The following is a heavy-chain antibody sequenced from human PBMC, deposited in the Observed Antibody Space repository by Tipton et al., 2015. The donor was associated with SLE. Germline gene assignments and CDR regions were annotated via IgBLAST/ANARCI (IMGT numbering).Heavy chain of an antibody. CDR3: AGGELRYGDYDFYY. CDR1: GGSLSGYY. V-gene: IGHV4-34*01. Sequence: TLSLTCDVSGGSLSGYYWSWIRQAPGKGLERIGQTHLLGATDYNPSLKSRVTISVDSSRNQFSLKLRSVTAADTAIYYCAGGELRYGDYDFYYWGQGSLVTVSS. CDR2: THLLGAT. J-gene: IGHJ4*02. D-gene: IGHD4-17*01.